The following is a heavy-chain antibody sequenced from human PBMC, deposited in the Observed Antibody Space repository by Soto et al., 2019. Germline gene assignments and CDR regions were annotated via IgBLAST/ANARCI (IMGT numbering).Heavy chain of an antibody. CDR1: GFAFSTFA. V-gene: IGHV3-23*01. Sequence: LRLSCAASGFAFSTFAMTWVRQAPGKGLEWVAAISVSGNNAYYADSVKGRFTISRDNSQNSVFLQMSSLRADDTAVYYCARDQLRPGILYSLGVLLPEYGLWGQGTLVTVSS. D-gene: IGHD3-22*01. J-gene: IGHJ4*02. CDR2: ISVSGNNA. CDR3: ARDQLRPGILYSLGVLLPEYGL.